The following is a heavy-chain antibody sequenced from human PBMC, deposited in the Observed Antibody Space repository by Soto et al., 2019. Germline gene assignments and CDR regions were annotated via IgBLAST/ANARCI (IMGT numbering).Heavy chain of an antibody. D-gene: IGHD6-13*01. CDR1: GVTFSSYG. CDR3: ARRGIAAGDY. Sequence: QVQLVESGGGVIQPGRSLRLSCAASGVTFSSYGMHWDRQAPGKGLEWVAVIWYDGSNKYYADSVKGRFTISRDNSKNTLYLQMNSLRAEDTAVYYCARRGIAAGDYWGQGTLVTVSS. CDR2: IWYDGSNK. V-gene: IGHV3-33*01. J-gene: IGHJ4*02.